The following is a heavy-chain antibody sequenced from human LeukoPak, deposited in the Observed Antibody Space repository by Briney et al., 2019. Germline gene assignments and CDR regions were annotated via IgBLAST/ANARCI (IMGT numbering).Heavy chain of an antibody. CDR3: ARVKMGATISDYYYYYMDV. J-gene: IGHJ6*03. Sequence: PGGSLRLSCAASGFTFSAYTIHWVRQAPGRRLESVSAIISNGGSTYYADSVKGRFTISRDNSKNTLYLQMDSLRTEDMAVYYYARVKMGATISDYYYYYMDVWGKGTTVTVSS. CDR2: IISNGGST. V-gene: IGHV3-64*02. D-gene: IGHD1-26*01. CDR1: GFTFSAYT.